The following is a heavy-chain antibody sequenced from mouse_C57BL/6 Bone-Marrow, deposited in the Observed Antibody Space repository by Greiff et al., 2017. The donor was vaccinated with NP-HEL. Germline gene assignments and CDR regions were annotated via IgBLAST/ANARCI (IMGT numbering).Heavy chain of an antibody. CDR2: INPSSGYT. CDR3: ARWGTGTGMDY. D-gene: IGHD4-1*01. V-gene: IGHV1-4*01. Sequence: VQLQQSGAELARPGASVKMSCKASGYTFTSYTTHWVKQRPGQGLEWIGYINPSSGYTKYNQKFKDKATLTADKSSSTAYMQLSSLTSEDSAVYYCARWGTGTGMDYWGQGTSVTVSS. CDR1: GYTFTSYT. J-gene: IGHJ4*01.